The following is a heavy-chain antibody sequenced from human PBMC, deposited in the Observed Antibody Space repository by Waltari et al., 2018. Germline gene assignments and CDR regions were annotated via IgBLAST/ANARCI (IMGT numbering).Heavy chain of an antibody. V-gene: IGHV4-61*02. CDR2: IYTSGST. Sequence: QVQLQESGPGLVKPSQTLSLTCTVSGGSISSGSYYWSWIRQPAGKGLEWIGRIYTSGSTNDSPAHKSGVTISVDTSKNQFSLKLSSLTAADTAWYYCARGVRGWFGELSPSWFDPWGQGTLVTVSS. CDR3: ARGVRGWFGELSPSWFDP. CDR1: GGSISSGSYY. D-gene: IGHD3-10*01. J-gene: IGHJ5*02.